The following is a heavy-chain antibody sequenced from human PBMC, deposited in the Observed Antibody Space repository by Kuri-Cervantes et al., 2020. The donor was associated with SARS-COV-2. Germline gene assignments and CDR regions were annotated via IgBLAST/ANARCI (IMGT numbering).Heavy chain of an antibody. V-gene: IGHV4-4*07. J-gene: IGHJ5*02. D-gene: IGHD2-2*02. CDR3: ASEQPSRYCSSTSCYT. Sequence: SETLSLTCAVSGYSISSGYYWGWIRQPAGKGLEWIGRIYTSGSTNYNPSLKSRVTMSVDTSKNQFSLKLSSVTAADTAVYYCASEQPSRYCSSTSCYTWGQGTLVTVSS. CDR2: IYTSGST. CDR1: GYSISSGYY.